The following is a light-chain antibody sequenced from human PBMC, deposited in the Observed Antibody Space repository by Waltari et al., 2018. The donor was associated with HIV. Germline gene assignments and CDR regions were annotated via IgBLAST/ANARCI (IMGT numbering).Light chain of an antibody. CDR1: SSDVGGYNY. Sequence: QSALTQPRSVSGSPGQSVTISCTGTSSDVGGYNYVSWYQQHPGKAPKLMIYDVSKWPSGVPDRFSGSKSGNTASLTISGLQAEDEADYYCSSYAGSYIHVVFGGGTKLTVL. J-gene: IGLJ2*01. CDR3: SSYAGSYIHVV. V-gene: IGLV2-11*01. CDR2: DVS.